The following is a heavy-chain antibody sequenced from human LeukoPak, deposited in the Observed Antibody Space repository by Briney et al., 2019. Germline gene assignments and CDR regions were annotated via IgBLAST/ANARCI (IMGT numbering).Heavy chain of an antibody. CDR1: GFTFSSYE. Sequence: GGSLRLSCAASGFTFSSYEMNWVRQAPGKGLEWVSYISSSGSTIYYADSVKGRFTISRDNAKNSLYLQMNSLRAEDTAVYYCAREESYYYYYMDVWGKGTTVTTSS. CDR3: AREESYYYYYMDV. J-gene: IGHJ6*03. CDR2: ISSSGSTI. V-gene: IGHV3-48*03.